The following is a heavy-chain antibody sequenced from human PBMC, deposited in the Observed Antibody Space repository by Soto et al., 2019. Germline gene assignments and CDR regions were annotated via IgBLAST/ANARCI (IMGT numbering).Heavy chain of an antibody. Sequence: QVQLVQSGAEVKKPGASVKVSCKASGYTFTGYYMHWVRQAPGQGLEWMGWINPNSGGTNYAQKFQGWVTMTRDTSISTAYMELSRLRSDDTAVYYCARHRGYCSGGSCYRPTPDAFDIWGQGTMVTVSS. CDR1: GYTFTGYY. CDR2: INPNSGGT. CDR3: ARHRGYCSGGSCYRPTPDAFDI. J-gene: IGHJ3*02. V-gene: IGHV1-2*04. D-gene: IGHD2-15*01.